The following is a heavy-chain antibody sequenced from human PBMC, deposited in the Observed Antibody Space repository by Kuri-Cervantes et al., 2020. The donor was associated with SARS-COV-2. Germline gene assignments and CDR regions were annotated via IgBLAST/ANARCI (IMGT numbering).Heavy chain of an antibody. CDR1: GYSFTSYW. J-gene: IGHJ3*02. CDR3: ARFYTYYDFWSGYRTDDAFDI. Sequence: KVSCKGSGYSFTSYWIGWVRQMPGKGLERMGIIYPGDSDTRYSPSFQGQVTISADKSISTAYLQWSSLKASDTAMYYCARFYTYYDFWSGYRTDDAFDIWGQGTMVTVSS. CDR2: IYPGDSDT. V-gene: IGHV5-51*01. D-gene: IGHD3-3*01.